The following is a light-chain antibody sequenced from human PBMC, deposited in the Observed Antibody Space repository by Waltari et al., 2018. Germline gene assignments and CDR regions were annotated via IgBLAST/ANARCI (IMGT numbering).Light chain of an antibody. CDR3: QQYYGIPLA. CDR1: QSVLSNYDNKNY. CDR2: WAS. J-gene: IGKJ4*01. Sequence: DIVMTQSPDSLAVSLGERATINCNSSQSVLSNYDNKNYLAWFHQKPGQPPKLLISWASTRESGVPDRFSGSGSGTDFTLTISSLQAEDVAVYYCQQYYGIPLAFGGGTKVEIK. V-gene: IGKV4-1*01.